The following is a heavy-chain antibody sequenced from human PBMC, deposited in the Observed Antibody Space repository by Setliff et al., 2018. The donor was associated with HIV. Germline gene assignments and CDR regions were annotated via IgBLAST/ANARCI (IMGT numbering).Heavy chain of an antibody. Sequence: SETLSLTCTVSGDFFSSDYYWGWIRQSPGKGLEWIGEINHSGSTNYNPSLKSRVTVSVDTSMNQFSLNLNSVTATDTAVYYCARGSCFNTGCLDSWGQGALVTVSS. V-gene: IGHV4-38-2*02. J-gene: IGHJ4*02. CDR3: ARGSCFNTGCLDS. CDR1: GDFFSSDYY. D-gene: IGHD2-2*01. CDR2: INHSGST.